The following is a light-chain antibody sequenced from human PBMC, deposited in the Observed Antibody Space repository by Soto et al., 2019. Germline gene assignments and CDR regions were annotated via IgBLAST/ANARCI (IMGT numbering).Light chain of an antibody. CDR2: ADN. CDR1: SSNIGAGYD. Sequence: QSVLTQTPSVSGAPGQKITMSCTGSSSNIGAGYDVHWYQQVPGAAPRLLIYADNNRPSGVPDRFSASKSGTSASLAITGLQGEDEANYYCQAYDYILTASVFGGGTKLTVL. J-gene: IGLJ3*02. V-gene: IGLV1-40*01. CDR3: QAYDYILTASV.